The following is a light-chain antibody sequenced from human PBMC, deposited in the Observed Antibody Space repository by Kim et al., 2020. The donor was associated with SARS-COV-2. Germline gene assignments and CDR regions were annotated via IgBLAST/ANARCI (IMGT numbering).Light chain of an antibody. Sequence: ASEGDRVTITCRASQDISNSLAWYQQKPGKAPELLIDDAVTLQSGVSPRFSGSRSGTDFTLTISSLQSEDFATYYCQQHYIYPLTFGGGTKVDIK. J-gene: IGKJ4*01. CDR3: QQHYIYPLT. CDR2: DAV. CDR1: QDISNS. V-gene: IGKV1-8*01.